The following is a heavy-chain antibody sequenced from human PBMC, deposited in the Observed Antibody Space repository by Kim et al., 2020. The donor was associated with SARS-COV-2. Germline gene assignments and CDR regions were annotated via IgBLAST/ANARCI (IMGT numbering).Heavy chain of an antibody. Sequence: GGSLRLSCAASGFTFSSYAIHWVRQAPGKGLEWVAVISYDGGNRYSADSVKGRFTISRDNSKNTLYLQINSVRAEDTAVYYCARDGDPQAYFDYWGQGTLVTVSS. CDR2: ISYDGGNR. CDR1: GFTFSSYA. J-gene: IGHJ4*02. D-gene: IGHD2-21*02. CDR3: ARDGDPQAYFDY. V-gene: IGHV3-30-3*01.